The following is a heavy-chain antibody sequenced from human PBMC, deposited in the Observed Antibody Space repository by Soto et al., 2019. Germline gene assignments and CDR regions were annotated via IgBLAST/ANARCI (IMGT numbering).Heavy chain of an antibody. CDR3: ARKVVGSTSRPNYWYFDP. CDR2: ISGGGDAT. J-gene: IGHJ2*01. CDR1: GFTFINYA. V-gene: IGHV3-23*01. Sequence: EVQLLESGGDSVQPGGSVRLSCAGSGFTFINYAMNWVRQAPGKGLEWVSTISGGGDATFFADSVRGRFTFSRDNSKNPGTLKLTGLGVNNPAVYYCARKVVGSTSRPNYWYFDPWGGGTLVTV. D-gene: IGHD2-21*01.